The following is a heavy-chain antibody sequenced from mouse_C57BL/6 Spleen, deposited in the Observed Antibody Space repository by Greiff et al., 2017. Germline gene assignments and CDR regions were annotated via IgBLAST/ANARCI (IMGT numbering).Heavy chain of an antibody. V-gene: IGHV1-76*01. D-gene: IGHD1-1*01. CDR1: GYTFTDYY. CDR2: IYPGSGNT. Sequence: QVQLQQSGAELVRPGASVKLSCKASGYTFTDYYINWVKQRPGQGLEWIARIYPGSGNTYYNEKFKGKATLTAEKSSSTAYMQLSSLTSEDSAVYFCARSNYYGSDFDDWGQGTTLTVSS. CDR3: ARSNYYGSDFDD. J-gene: IGHJ2*01.